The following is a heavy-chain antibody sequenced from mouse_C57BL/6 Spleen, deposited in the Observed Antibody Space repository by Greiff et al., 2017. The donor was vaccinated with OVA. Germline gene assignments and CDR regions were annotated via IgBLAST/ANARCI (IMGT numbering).Heavy chain of an antibody. D-gene: IGHD2-1*01. Sequence: QVQLQQSGAELVRPGASVTLSCKASGYTFTDYEMHWVKQTPVHGLEWIGAIDPETGGTAYNQKFKGKAILTADKSSSTAYMELRSLTSEYSAVYYCTRYGNGNFYAMDYWGQGTSVTVSS. CDR1: GYTFTDYE. V-gene: IGHV1-15*01. CDR2: IDPETGGT. J-gene: IGHJ4*01. CDR3: TRYGNGNFYAMDY.